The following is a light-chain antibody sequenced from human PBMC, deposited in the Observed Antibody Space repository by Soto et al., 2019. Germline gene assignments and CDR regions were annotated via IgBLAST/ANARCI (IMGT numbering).Light chain of an antibody. CDR2: GAS. V-gene: IGKV1-27*01. CDR1: QGISNY. Sequence: DIQMTQSPSSLSASVGDRVIITCRASQGISNYVAWYQQRPGQVPNLLIYGASTLQSGVPIRFSGSGSGTDFTLTISSLQPEDVAVYYCQRYNSAPRTFGQGTKVDIK. CDR3: QRYNSAPRT. J-gene: IGKJ1*01.